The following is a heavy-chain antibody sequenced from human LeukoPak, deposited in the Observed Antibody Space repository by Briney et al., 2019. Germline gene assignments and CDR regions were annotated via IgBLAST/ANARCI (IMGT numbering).Heavy chain of an antibody. V-gene: IGHV1-18*01. D-gene: IGHD3-3*01. CDR2: ISAYNGNT. Sequence: ASVKVSCKASGYTFTSYGISWVRQAPGQGLEWMGWISAYNGNTNYAQKLQSRVTMTTDTSTSTAYMELRSLRSDDTAVYYCARAGWVTIFGVVTVRGYMDVWGKGTTVTVSS. J-gene: IGHJ6*03. CDR3: ARAGWVTIFGVVTVRGYMDV. CDR1: GYTFTSYG.